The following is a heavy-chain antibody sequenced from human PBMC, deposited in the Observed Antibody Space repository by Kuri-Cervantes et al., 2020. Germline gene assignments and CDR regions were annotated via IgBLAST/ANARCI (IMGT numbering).Heavy chain of an antibody. CDR3: AREFSSGWFYFDH. D-gene: IGHD6-19*01. CDR2: IYYSGST. J-gene: IGHJ4*02. V-gene: IGHV4-39*01. Sequence: SETLSLTCTVSGGSISSSSYYWGWIRQPPGKGLEWIGSIYYSGSTYYNPSLKSRVTISVDTSKNQFSLKLSSVTAADTAVYYCAREFSSGWFYFDHWGQGSQVTVSS. CDR1: GGSISSSSYY.